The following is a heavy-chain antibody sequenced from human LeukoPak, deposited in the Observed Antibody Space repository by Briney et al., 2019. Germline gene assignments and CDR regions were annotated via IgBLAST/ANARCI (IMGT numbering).Heavy chain of an antibody. CDR1: GGSISSYY. J-gene: IGHJ1*01. CDR3: ARWGYGDYFFQH. Sequence: SETLSLTCTVSGGSISSYYWSWIRQPPGKGLEWIGYIYYSGSTNYNPSLKSRVTISVDTSKNQFSLKLSSVTAADTAVYYCARWGYGDYFFQHWGQGTLVTVSS. V-gene: IGHV4-59*01. D-gene: IGHD4-17*01. CDR2: IYYSGST.